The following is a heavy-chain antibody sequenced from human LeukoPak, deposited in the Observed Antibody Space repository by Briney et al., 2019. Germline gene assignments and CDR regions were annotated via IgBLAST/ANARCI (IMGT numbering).Heavy chain of an antibody. CDR3: ARLGYDILTGPEGVYFDY. CDR1: GGSISSGSYY. Sequence: SSETLSLTCTVSGGSISSGSYYWSWIRQPAGKGLEWIGRIYTSGSTNYNPSLKSRVTISVDTSKNQFSLKLSSVTAADTAVYYCARLGYDILTGPEGVYFDYWGQGTLVTVSS. V-gene: IGHV4-61*02. J-gene: IGHJ4*02. CDR2: IYTSGST. D-gene: IGHD3-9*01.